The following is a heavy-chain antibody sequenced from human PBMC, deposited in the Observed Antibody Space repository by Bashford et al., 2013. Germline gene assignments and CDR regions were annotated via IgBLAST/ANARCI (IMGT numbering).Heavy chain of an antibody. J-gene: IGHJ4*02. CDR2: ISGSGGST. V-gene: IGHV3-23*01. D-gene: IGHD4-17*01. CDR3: AKDQLDYGDYVLSYYFDY. Sequence: VRQAPGKGLEWVSAISGSGGSTYYADSVKGRFTISRDNSKNTLYLQMNSLRAEDTAVYYCAKDQLDYGDYVLSYYFDYWGQGTLVTVSS.